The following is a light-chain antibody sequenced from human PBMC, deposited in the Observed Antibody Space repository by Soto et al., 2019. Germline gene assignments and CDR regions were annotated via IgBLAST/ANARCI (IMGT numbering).Light chain of an antibody. V-gene: IGKV3-15*01. CDR1: QSVSSS. Sequence: EIVVTQSPATLSVSPGERVTLSCRASQSVSSSLAWYQQRPGQAPRLLIYDTSTRAAGISARFSGSGSGTEFTLTISSLQSEDFAVYYCIQDYNSPLTFGGGTRVEIK. J-gene: IGKJ4*01. CDR3: IQDYNSPLT. CDR2: DTS.